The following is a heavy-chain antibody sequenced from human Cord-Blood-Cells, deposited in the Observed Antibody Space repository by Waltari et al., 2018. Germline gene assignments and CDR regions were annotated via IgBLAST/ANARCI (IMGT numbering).Heavy chain of an antibody. D-gene: IGHD2-21*01. CDR2: IIPIFGTA. CDR1: GGTFSSYA. J-gene: IGHJ3*02. CDR3: AREGGYCGGDCYAFDI. V-gene: IGHV1-69*01. Sequence: QVQLVQSGAEVKKPGSSVKVSCKASGGTFSSYAISWVRQAPGQGLEWMGGIIPIFGTANYAQEFQGRVTITADESTSTAYMELSSLRSEDTAVYYCAREGGYCGGDCYAFDIWGQGTMVTVSS.